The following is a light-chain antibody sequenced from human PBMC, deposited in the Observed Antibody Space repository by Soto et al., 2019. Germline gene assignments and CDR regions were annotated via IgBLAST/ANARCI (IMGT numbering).Light chain of an antibody. Sequence: DIQMTQAPSSLSASVVDRVTITCRASQSISSYLNWYQQKPGKAPKLLIYAASSLQSGVPSRFSGSGSGTEFALAISSLQPEDFATYYCQQLITYPQTFGQGTKVDIK. J-gene: IGKJ1*01. CDR2: AAS. V-gene: IGKV1-9*01. CDR1: QSISSY. CDR3: QQLITYPQT.